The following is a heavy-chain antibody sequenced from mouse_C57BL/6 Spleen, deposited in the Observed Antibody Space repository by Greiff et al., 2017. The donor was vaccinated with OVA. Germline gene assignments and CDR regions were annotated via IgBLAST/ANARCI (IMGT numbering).Heavy chain of an antibody. J-gene: IGHJ2*01. CDR1: GYTFTDYN. V-gene: IGHV1-22*01. CDR2: INPNNGGT. CDR3: ARPGPDGLLDY. Sequence: SGPELVKPGASVKMSCKASGYTFTDYNMHWVKQSHGKSLEWIGYINPNNGGTSYNQKFKGKATLTVNKSSSTAYMELRSLTSEDSAVYYCARPGPDGLLDYWGQGTTLTVSS. D-gene: IGHD2-3*01.